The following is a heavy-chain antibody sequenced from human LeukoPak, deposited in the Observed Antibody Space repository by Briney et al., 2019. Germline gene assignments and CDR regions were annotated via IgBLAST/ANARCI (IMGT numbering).Heavy chain of an antibody. CDR2: IYYSGST. Sequence: PSETLSLTCTVSGGSISSYYWSWIRQPPGKGLEWIGYIYYSGSTNYNPYLKSRVTISVDTSKNQFSLKLSSVTAADTAVYYCARGGAGLDYWGQGTLVTVSS. D-gene: IGHD1-26*01. J-gene: IGHJ4*02. CDR1: GGSISSYY. V-gene: IGHV4-59*01. CDR3: ARGGAGLDY.